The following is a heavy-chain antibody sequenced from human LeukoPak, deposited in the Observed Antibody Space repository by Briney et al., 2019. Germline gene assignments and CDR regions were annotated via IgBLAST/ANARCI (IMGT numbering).Heavy chain of an antibody. CDR1: GGSFSGYY. CDR3: ARGRYCSGGSCYSGRLNWFDP. J-gene: IGHJ5*02. CDR2: INHSGST. Sequence: KPSETLSLTCAVYGGSFSGYYWSWIRQPPGKGLEWTGEINHSGSTNYNPSLKSRVTISVDTYKNQFSLKLSSVTAADTAVYYCARGRYCSGGSCYSGRLNWFDPWGQGTLVTVSS. D-gene: IGHD2-15*01. V-gene: IGHV4-34*01.